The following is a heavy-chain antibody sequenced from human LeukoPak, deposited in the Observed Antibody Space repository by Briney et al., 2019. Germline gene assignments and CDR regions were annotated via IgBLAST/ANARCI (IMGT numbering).Heavy chain of an antibody. CDR2: INSDGSST. D-gene: IGHD3-3*01. J-gene: IGHJ6*02. CDR1: GFTFSSYW. Sequence: GGSLRLSCAASGFTFSSYWMHWVRQAPGKGLVWVSRINSDGSSTSYADSVKGRFTISRDNAKNTLYLQMNSLRAEDTAVYYCARVGYDFWSGYFSGSVPDYYYYGMDVWGQGTTVTVSS. CDR3: ARVGYDFWSGYFSGSVPDYYYYGMDV. V-gene: IGHV3-74*01.